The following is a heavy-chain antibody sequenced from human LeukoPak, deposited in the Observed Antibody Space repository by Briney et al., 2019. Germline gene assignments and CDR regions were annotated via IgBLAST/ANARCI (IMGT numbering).Heavy chain of an antibody. Sequence: VASVKVSCKASGGTFSSYAISWVRQAPGQGLEWMGRIIPIFGTANYAQKFQGRVTITTDESTSTAYMELSSLRSGGTAVYYCARDLYCGGDCYSWFDYWGQGTLVTVSS. V-gene: IGHV1-69*05. J-gene: IGHJ4*02. D-gene: IGHD2-21*02. CDR2: IIPIFGTA. CDR3: ARDLYCGGDCYSWFDY. CDR1: GGTFSSYA.